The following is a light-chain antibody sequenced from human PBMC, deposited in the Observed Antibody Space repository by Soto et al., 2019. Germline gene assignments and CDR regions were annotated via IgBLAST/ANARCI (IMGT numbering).Light chain of an antibody. CDR1: QSISSS. CDR3: QQENNGPTYT. J-gene: IGKJ2*01. Sequence: EIVMTQSPATLSVSPGERATLSCRASQSISSSLAWYQQKPGQAPRLLLYGASTRATGIPARFSGSGSGTEYTLTISSLQSEDFAVYYGQQENNGPTYTFGQGTKLEIK. V-gene: IGKV3-15*01. CDR2: GAS.